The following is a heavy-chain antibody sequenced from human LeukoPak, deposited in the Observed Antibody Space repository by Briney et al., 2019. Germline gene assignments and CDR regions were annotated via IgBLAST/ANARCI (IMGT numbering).Heavy chain of an antibody. D-gene: IGHD3-3*01. J-gene: IGHJ4*02. Sequence: GGSLRLSCVASGFTFSNYWMTWVRQAPGKGLEWVANIKTDGSQIYYVDSVKGRFTISRDNAKNSLYLQMNGLRAEDTAVYYCARVRNYDFWSGYFDYWGQGTLVTVSS. V-gene: IGHV3-7*04. CDR3: ARVRNYDFWSGYFDY. CDR1: GFTFSNYW. CDR2: IKTDGSQI.